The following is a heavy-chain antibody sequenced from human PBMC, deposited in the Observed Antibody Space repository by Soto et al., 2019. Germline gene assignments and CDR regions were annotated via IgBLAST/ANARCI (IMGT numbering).Heavy chain of an antibody. CDR1: GFTFSSYW. CDR2: INSDGSST. J-gene: IGHJ4*02. D-gene: IGHD2-15*01. CDR3: ARGIRAYSRSGGSSDKGY. V-gene: IGHV3-74*01. Sequence: GGSLRLSCAASGFTFSSYWMHWVRQAPGKGLVWVSRINSDGSSTSYADSVKGRFTISRDNAKNTLYLQMNSLRAEDTAVYYCARGIRAYSRSGGSSDKGYWGQGTLVTVSS.